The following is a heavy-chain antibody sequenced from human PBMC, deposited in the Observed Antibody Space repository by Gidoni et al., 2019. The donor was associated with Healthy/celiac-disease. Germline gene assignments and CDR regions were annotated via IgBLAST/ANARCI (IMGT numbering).Heavy chain of an antibody. CDR3: ARDVWFGDLLSGLYYYYGMDV. V-gene: IGHV3-21*01. Sequence: EVQLVESGGGLVKPGGSLRLSCAASGFTFSSYSMNWVRQAPGKVLEWVSSISSSSSYIYYADSVKGRFTISRDNAKNSLYLQMNSLRAEDTAVYYCARDVWFGDLLSGLYYYYGMDVWGQGTTVTVSS. J-gene: IGHJ6*02. D-gene: IGHD3-10*01. CDR1: GFTFSSYS. CDR2: ISSSSSYI.